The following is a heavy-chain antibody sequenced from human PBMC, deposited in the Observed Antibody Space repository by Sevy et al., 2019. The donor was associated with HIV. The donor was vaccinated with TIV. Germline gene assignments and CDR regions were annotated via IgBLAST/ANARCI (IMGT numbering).Heavy chain of an antibody. J-gene: IGHJ4*02. CDR3: AKDRVSGSYYTGDFDY. CDR2: ITYSSSST. Sequence: GESLKISCAASGFTFSSYAMSWVRQAPGKGLEWVPVITYSSSSTYYADSVKGRFTISRDNSKNTLYLQLNSLRAEDTAVYYCAKDRVSGSYYTGDFDYWGQGTLVTVSS. V-gene: IGHV3-23*01. D-gene: IGHD3-10*01. CDR1: GFTFSSYA.